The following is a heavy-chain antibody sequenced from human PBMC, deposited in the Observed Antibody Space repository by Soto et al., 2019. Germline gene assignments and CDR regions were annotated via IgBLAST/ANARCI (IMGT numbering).Heavy chain of an antibody. CDR1: GGTFSSYA. J-gene: IGHJ5*02. V-gene: IGHV1-69*13. Sequence: PSVKVSCKASGGTFSSYAISWVRRAPGQGLEWMGGIIPIFGTANYAQKFQGRVTITADESTSTAYMELSSLRSEDTAVYYCARDRGYCSGGSCYPGGWFDPWGQGTLVTVSS. D-gene: IGHD2-15*01. CDR3: ARDRGYCSGGSCYPGGWFDP. CDR2: IIPIFGTA.